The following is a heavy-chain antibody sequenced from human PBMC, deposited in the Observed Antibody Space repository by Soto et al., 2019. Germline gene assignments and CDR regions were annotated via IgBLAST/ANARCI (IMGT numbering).Heavy chain of an antibody. CDR3: AGGIAARPLGY. D-gene: IGHD6-6*01. V-gene: IGHV4-30-2*01. Sequence: QLQLQESGSGLVKPSQTLSLTCAVSGGSISSGGYSWSWIRQPPGKGLEWIGYIYHSGSTYYNPSLKRRITISXXRSKNQFSLKLSSVTAADTAVYYCAGGIAARPLGYWGQGTLVTVSS. CDR2: IYHSGST. CDR1: GGSISSGGYS. J-gene: IGHJ4*02.